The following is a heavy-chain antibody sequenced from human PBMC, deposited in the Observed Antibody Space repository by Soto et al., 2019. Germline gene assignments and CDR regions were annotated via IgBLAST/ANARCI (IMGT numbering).Heavy chain of an antibody. D-gene: IGHD3-22*01. V-gene: IGHV7-4-1*01. Sequence: ASVKVSCKASGYTFTSYAMNWVRQAPGQGLEWMGWINTNTGNPTYAQGFTGRFVFSLDTSVSTAYLQICSLKAEDTAVYYCARGQYYYDTSGYYYGWFDPWGQGTLVTVYS. CDR1: GYTFTSYA. CDR3: ARGQYYYDTSGYYYGWFDP. J-gene: IGHJ5*02. CDR2: INTNTGNP.